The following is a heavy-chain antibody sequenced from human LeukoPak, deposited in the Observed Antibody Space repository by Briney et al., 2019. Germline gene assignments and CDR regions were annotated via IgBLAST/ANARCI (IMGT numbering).Heavy chain of an antibody. D-gene: IGHD3-10*01. V-gene: IGHV3-66*01. CDR3: ARGDTMVRGVMYYYYGMDV. Sequence: GGSLRLSCAASGFTVSSNYMSWVRQAPGKGMEWVSVIYSGGSTYYADSVKGRFTISRDNSKNPLYLQMNSLRAEDTAVYYCARGDTMVRGVMYYYYGMDVWGQGTTVTVSS. CDR1: GFTVSSNY. J-gene: IGHJ6*02. CDR2: IYSGGST.